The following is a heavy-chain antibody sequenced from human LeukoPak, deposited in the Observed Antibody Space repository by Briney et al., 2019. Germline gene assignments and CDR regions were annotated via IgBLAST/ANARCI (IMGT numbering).Heavy chain of an antibody. CDR1: GFTFSSYS. CDR2: ISSSSSYI. Sequence: GGSLRLSCAASGFTFSSYSMNWVRQAPGKGLEWVSSISSSSSYIYYADSEKGRFTISRDNAKNSLYLQMNSLKAEDTAVYYCACIAVAGNAYWGQGTLVTVSS. D-gene: IGHD6-13*01. CDR3: ACIAVAGNAY. V-gene: IGHV3-21*01. J-gene: IGHJ4*02.